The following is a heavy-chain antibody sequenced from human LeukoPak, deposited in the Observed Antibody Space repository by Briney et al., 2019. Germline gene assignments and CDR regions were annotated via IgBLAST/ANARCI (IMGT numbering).Heavy chain of an antibody. V-gene: IGHV4-31*03. CDR2: IYYSGST. CDR1: GGSISSGGYY. CDR3: ARDNHDYYDSSGYLAFDY. J-gene: IGHJ4*02. D-gene: IGHD3-22*01. Sequence: SQTLSLTCTVSGGSISSGGYYWSWIRQHPGKGLEWIGYIYYSGSTYYNPSLKSRVTISVDTSKNQFSLKLSSVTAADTAVYYCARDNHDYYDSSGYLAFDYWGQGTLVTVSS.